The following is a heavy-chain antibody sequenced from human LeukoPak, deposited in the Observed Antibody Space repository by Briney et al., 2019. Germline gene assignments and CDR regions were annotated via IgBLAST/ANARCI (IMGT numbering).Heavy chain of an antibody. Sequence: GRSLRLSFAASGFTFSSFGMHWVRQAPGKGLEWVALIWDDGSSKNYADSVKGPFTISRDNSKNTLYLQTDSLRVDDTAVYYCVRDRDYSAGFPYYYMDVWGTGTTVTVSS. CDR2: IWDDGSSK. J-gene: IGHJ6*03. D-gene: IGHD4-11*01. CDR3: VRDRDYSAGFPYYYMDV. CDR1: GFTFSSFG. V-gene: IGHV3-33*01.